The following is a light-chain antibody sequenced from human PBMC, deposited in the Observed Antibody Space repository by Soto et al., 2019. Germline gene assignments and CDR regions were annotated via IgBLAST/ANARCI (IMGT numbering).Light chain of an antibody. CDR1: SSDVGAYNY. CDR3: CSYTSSSTVV. CDR2: EVS. J-gene: IGLJ2*01. Sequence: QSVLTQPASVSGSPGQSITISCTGASSDVGAYNYVSWYQQHPGKAPKLMIYEVSNRPSGVSNRFSGSKSGNTASLTISGLQAEDEADYYFCSYTSSSTVVFGGGTKLTVL. V-gene: IGLV2-14*01.